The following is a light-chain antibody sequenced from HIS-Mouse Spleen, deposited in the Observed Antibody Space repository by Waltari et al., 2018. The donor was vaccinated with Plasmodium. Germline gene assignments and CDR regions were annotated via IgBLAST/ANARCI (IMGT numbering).Light chain of an antibody. J-gene: IGLJ2*01. CDR1: ISSIGSNT. V-gene: IGLV1-44*01. Sequence: QSVLTQPPSASGTPGQRVTISCSGSISSIGSNTVNWYQQLPGTAPKLLIYSNNQGPAGVPDRFSGSKSGTSASLAISGLQSEDEADYYCAAWDDSLNGVVFAGGTKLTVL. CDR2: SNN. CDR3: AAWDDSLNGVV.